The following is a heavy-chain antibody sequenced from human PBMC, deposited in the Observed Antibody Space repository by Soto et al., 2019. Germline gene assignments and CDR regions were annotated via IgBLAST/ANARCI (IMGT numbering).Heavy chain of an antibody. CDR3: AKRDVPHSTSNAYFYDH. V-gene: IGHV3-23*01. CDR2: ISVSVGST. D-gene: IGHD2-21*02. Sequence: PGGSLRLSCGVSGFPFAPSTMSWVRQAPGKGLEWVSTISVSVGSTYSADSVQGRFTVSSDISDNTLFLRMTCLTADDTAVYFCAKRDVPHSTSNAYFYDHWGRGVLVTVSS. CDR1: GFPFAPST. J-gene: IGHJ4*02.